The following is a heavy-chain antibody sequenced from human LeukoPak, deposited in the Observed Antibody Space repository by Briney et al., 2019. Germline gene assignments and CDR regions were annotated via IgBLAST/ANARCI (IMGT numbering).Heavy chain of an antibody. CDR2: IYTTGST. V-gene: IGHV4-4*07. Sequence: SETLSLTSTVSAGSIINYFWSWIRQPAGQGLEWIVRIYTTGSTKYNPSLKNRVTMSVDTSKNQFSLKLNSVTAADTAVYYCARDRYSSSWSWFDPWGQGTLVTVSS. J-gene: IGHJ5*02. CDR3: ARDRYSSSWSWFDP. D-gene: IGHD6-13*01. CDR1: AGSIINYF.